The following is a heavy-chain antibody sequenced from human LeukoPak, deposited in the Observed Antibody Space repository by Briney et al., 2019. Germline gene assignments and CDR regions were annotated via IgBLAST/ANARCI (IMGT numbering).Heavy chain of an antibody. CDR3: ARRGYCSGGSCSRFDP. CDR1: GYSFTSYW. J-gene: IGHJ5*02. D-gene: IGHD2-15*01. V-gene: IGHV5-51*01. CDR2: IYPGDSDT. Sequence: GASLKISCKGSGYSFTSYWIGWVRQMPGKGLEWMGIIYPGDSDTRYSPSFQGQVTISADKSISTAYLQWSSLKASDTAMYYCARRGYCSGGSCSRFDPWGQGTLVTVSS.